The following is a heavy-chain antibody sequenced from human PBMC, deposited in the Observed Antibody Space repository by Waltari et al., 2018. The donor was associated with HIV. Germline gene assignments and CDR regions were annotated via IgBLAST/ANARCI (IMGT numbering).Heavy chain of an antibody. V-gene: IGHV3-48*02. J-gene: IGHJ4*02. CDR3: ASAYYGSGRWYFDY. CDR2: ISSSSSTI. CDR1: GFTFSSYR. Sequence: AASGFTFSSYRMNWVRQAPGKGLEWVSYISSSSSTIYYADSVKGRFTISRDNAKNSLYLQMNSRRDEDTAVYYWASAYYGSGRWYFDYWGQGTLVTVPS. D-gene: IGHD3-10*01.